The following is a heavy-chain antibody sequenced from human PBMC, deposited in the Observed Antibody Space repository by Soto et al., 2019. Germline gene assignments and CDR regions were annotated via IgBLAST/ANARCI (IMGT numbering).Heavy chain of an antibody. Sequence: QVQLVQSRAEVKKPGASVKVSCKASGYTFTSYGITWVRQAPGQGLEWMGWISAYNGNTNYAQKLQGRVNMTTDTSASTGYMELRSLRSEDTAVYYCARDRHITMVRGVLNWFDPWGQGTLVTVSS. CDR2: ISAYNGNT. V-gene: IGHV1-18*04. CDR3: ARDRHITMVRGVLNWFDP. D-gene: IGHD3-10*01. J-gene: IGHJ5*02. CDR1: GYTFTSYG.